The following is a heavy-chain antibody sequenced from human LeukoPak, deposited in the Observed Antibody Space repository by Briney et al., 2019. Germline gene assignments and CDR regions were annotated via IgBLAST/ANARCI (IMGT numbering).Heavy chain of an antibody. CDR2: TVSEIDGGTT. D-gene: IGHD1-7*01. Sequence: GGSLRLPCAASGFTFNYAWMSWVRQVPGKGLEWVGQTVSEIDGGTTDYATPVKGRFTISRDDSKSTLHLQMNSLKIEDTAVYYCTTDEDWNYARRDVWGQGATVIVSS. V-gene: IGHV3-15*04. J-gene: IGHJ6*02. CDR1: GFTFNYAW. CDR3: TTDEDWNYARRDV.